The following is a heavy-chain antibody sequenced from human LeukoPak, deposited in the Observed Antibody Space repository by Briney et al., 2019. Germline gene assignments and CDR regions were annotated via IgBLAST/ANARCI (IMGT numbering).Heavy chain of an antibody. V-gene: IGHV4-39*01. Sequence: WVRQPPGKGLEWIGSIYYSGSTYYNPSLKSRVTISVDTSKNQFSLKLSSVTAADTAVYYCARHFRRLWFDPWGQGTLVTVSS. J-gene: IGHJ5*02. CDR3: ARHFRRLWFDP. CDR2: IYYSGST.